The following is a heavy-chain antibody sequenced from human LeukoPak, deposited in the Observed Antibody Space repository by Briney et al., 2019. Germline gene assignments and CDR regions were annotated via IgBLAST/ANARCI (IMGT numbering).Heavy chain of an antibody. D-gene: IGHD6-13*01. J-gene: IGHJ4*02. CDR2: ISYDGSNK. V-gene: IGHV3-30*18. CDR3: AKDRRYSSSWYYFDY. Sequence: RSLRLSCAASGFTFSSYGMHWVRQAPGKGLEWVAVISYDGSNKYYADSVKGRFTISRDNSKNTLYLQMNSLRAEDTAVYYCAKDRRYSSSWYYFDYWGQGTLVTVSS. CDR1: GFTFSSYG.